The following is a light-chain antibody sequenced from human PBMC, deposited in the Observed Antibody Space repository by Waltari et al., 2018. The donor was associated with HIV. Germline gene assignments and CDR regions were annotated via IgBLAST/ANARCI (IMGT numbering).Light chain of an antibody. CDR1: NSDVGGYSY. J-gene: IGLJ1*01. V-gene: IGLV2-8*01. CDR3: CSYAGTNHCYV. Sequence: SALTQPPSASGSPGQSVTISCTGTNSDVGGYSYVSWFQQHPGKAPKLMLYEVSRRPSGVPNRFSGSKSGNTASLTVSVLQAEDEADYYCCSYAGTNHCYVFGTGTKVTVL. CDR2: EVS.